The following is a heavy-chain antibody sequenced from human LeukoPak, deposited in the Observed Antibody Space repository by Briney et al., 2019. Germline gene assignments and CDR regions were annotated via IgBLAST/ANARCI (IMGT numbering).Heavy chain of an antibody. Sequence: GSLKLSCAASGFTFRSYGMHWVRQAPGKGLEWVAVIWYDGSNKYYADSVKGRFTVSRDNSKNTLYLQMNSLRAEDTAVYYCATAVASSSGWYADYWGQGTLVTVSS. J-gene: IGHJ4*02. CDR2: IWYDGSNK. D-gene: IGHD6-19*01. CDR3: ATAVASSSGWYADY. CDR1: GFTFRSYG. V-gene: IGHV3-33*01.